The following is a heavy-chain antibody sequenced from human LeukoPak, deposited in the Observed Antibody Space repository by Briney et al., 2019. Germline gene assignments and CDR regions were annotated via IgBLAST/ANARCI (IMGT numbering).Heavy chain of an antibody. V-gene: IGHV4-39*01. CDR3: ARRGYTFGFDY. Sequence: SETLSLTCSVSGGPISSGSYYWGWIRQPPGKGLEWIGTVYYSGSTYYNPSLKSRVTISVDTSKNQFSLKLNSVTAADTAVYYCARRGYTFGFDYWGQGALVTVSS. CDR2: VYYSGST. CDR1: GGPISSGSYY. D-gene: IGHD5-18*01. J-gene: IGHJ4*02.